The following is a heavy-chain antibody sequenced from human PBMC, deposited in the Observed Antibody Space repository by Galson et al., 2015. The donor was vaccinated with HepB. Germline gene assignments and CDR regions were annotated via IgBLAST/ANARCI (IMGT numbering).Heavy chain of an antibody. Sequence: QSGAEVKKPGESLKIFCKGSGSSFTTYWIGWVRQMPGKGLEWMGIIYPDDSDTKYRPSFQGQVTISADKSISTAYLQWSSLKASDTAMYYCAARAGSSGWYTTAFDIWGQGTMVTVSS. V-gene: IGHV5-51*03. CDR1: GSSFTTYW. CDR2: IYPDDSDT. CDR3: AARAGSSGWYTTAFDI. D-gene: IGHD6-19*01. J-gene: IGHJ3*02.